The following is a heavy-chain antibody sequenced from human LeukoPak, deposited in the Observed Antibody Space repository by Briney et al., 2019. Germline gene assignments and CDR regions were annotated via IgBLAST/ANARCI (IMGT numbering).Heavy chain of an antibody. Sequence: GGSLRLSCAASGFIFSTYWMTWDRQAPGKGLEWVANIKQDGSEKYYVDSVQGRFTISRDNAKNSLYLQMNGLRAEDTAVYYCARSSGWFLTDWGQGTMVTVSS. CDR1: GFIFSTYW. V-gene: IGHV3-7*01. CDR3: ARSSGWFLTD. D-gene: IGHD6-19*01. CDR2: IKQDGSEK. J-gene: IGHJ3*01.